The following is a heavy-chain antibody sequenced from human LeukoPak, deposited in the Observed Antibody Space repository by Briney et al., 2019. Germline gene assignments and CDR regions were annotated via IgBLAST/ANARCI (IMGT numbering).Heavy chain of an antibody. Sequence: ASETLSLTCTVSGGSISSYYWSWVRQAPGKGLEWVGRIKSKTDGGTTDYAAPVKGRFTISRDDSKNTLYLQMNSLKTEDTAVYYCTTVGRWLQFYWGQGTLVTVSS. J-gene: IGHJ4*02. CDR1: GGSISSYY. V-gene: IGHV3-15*01. D-gene: IGHD5-12*01. CDR3: TTVGRWLQFY. CDR2: IKSKTDGGTT.